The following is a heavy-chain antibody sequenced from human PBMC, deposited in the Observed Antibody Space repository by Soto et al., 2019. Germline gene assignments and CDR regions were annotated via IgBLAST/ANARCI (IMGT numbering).Heavy chain of an antibody. CDR1: GFTFSSYT. D-gene: IGHD3-10*01. V-gene: IGHV3-23*01. Sequence: EEQLLESGGGLVQPGGSLRLSCAASGFTFSSYTMIWVRQAPGKGLEWVSGIRVGGDITYYADSVKGRFSISRDNSRNTLFLQMNSLTVADTGVYYCAKSYGLASDYKGGYWGQGTVVTVSS. CDR3: AKSYGLASDYKGGY. J-gene: IGHJ4*02. CDR2: IRVGGDIT.